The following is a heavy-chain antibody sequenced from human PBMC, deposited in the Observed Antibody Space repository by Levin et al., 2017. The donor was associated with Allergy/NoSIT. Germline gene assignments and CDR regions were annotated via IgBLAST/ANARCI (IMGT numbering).Heavy chain of an antibody. CDR1: GFTISEHA. CDR2: ITGGGFNT. D-gene: IGHD1-1*01. CDR3: AKKQGGTSGFSFDV. Sequence: GGSLRLSCAVSGFTISEHAMAWVRQAPGKGLEWVSVITGGGFNTYYGDSVKGRFTVSRDDSKDTLYLELNSLGGEDTAVYYCAKKQGGTSGFSFDVWGQGTMVTVSS. V-gene: IGHV3-23*01. J-gene: IGHJ3*01.